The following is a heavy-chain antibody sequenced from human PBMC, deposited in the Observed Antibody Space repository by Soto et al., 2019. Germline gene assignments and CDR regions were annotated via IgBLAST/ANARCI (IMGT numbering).Heavy chain of an antibody. V-gene: IGHV4-31*03. CDR1: GGSISSGGYY. J-gene: IGHJ4*01. Sequence: QVQLQESGPGLVKPSQTLSLTCTVSGGSISSGGYYWSWIRQHPGKGLEWIGYIYYSGSTYYNPSLKSRVTIAVDPSKSQFSLKLSSVTAADTAVYYCARESSSGYYYSPYFDYWGQGTLVTVSS. CDR2: IYYSGST. D-gene: IGHD3-22*01. CDR3: ARESSSGYYYSPYFDY.